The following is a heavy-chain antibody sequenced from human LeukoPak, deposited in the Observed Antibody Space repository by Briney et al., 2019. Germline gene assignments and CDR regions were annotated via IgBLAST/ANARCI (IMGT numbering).Heavy chain of an antibody. CDR2: IYYSGST. CDR3: AREGDYGDYSPYYFDY. J-gene: IGHJ4*02. Sequence: PSETLSLTCTVSGDSISSSSYYWGWIRQPPGKGLEWIGSIYYSGSTYYNPSLKSRVTISVDTSKNQFSLKLSSVTAADTAVYYCAREGDYGDYSPYYFDYWGQGTLVTVSS. V-gene: IGHV4-39*07. D-gene: IGHD4-17*01. CDR1: GDSISSSSYY.